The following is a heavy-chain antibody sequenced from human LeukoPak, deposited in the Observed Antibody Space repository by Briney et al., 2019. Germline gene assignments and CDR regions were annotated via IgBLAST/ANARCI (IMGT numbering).Heavy chain of an antibody. CDR3: AARMITFGGVIDY. CDR2: TVVGSGNT. D-gene: IGHD3-16*01. Sequence: SVKVSCKASGFTFTSSAMQWVRQARGQRLEWIGWTVVGSGNTNYAQKFQERVTITRDMSTSTAYMELSSLRSEDTAVYYCAARMITFGGVIDYWGQGTLVTVSS. J-gene: IGHJ4*02. V-gene: IGHV1-58*02. CDR1: GFTFTSSA.